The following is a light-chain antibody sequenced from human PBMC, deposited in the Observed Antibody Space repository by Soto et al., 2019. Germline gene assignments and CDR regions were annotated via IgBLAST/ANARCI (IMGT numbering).Light chain of an antibody. Sequence: ERRTRWSRYNQSVSSSYLAWYQQKPGQAPRLIIYGASSRAAGIPDRFSGSGSGTEFTLTISSLQPEDFATYYCQQSYTTLALTFRGGTKVDIK. CDR2: GAS. CDR3: QQSYTTLALT. J-gene: IGKJ4*01. V-gene: IGKV3-20*01. CDR1: QSVSSSY.